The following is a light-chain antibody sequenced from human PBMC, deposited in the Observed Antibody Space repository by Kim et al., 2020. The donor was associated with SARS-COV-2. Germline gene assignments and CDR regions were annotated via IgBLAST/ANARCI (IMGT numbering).Light chain of an antibody. J-gene: IGLJ1*01. Sequence: QSITISCTGTSMDVGSYDYVSWYQQHPGKAPKLMIYAVSNRPSGVSNRFSGSKSANTASLTISGLQAEDEADYYCSSYTRSSTNYVFGTGTKVTV. CDR3: SSYTRSSTNYV. CDR1: SMDVGSYDY. V-gene: IGLV2-14*03. CDR2: AVS.